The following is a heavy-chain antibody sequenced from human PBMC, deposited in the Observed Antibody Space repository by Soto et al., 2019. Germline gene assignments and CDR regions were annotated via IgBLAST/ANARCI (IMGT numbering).Heavy chain of an antibody. D-gene: IGHD3-22*01. CDR3: AKCGPSKIVVVIAFDY. CDR2: INGRSNYK. Sequence: GSLRLSCVASGFALTTYTMNWVRQAPGTGLEWVSSINGRSNYKYYSDSVKGRFTVSRDNAQNSLFLQMSRLGPEDTAVYYCAKCGPSKIVVVIAFDYWGQGTLV. CDR1: GFALTTYT. V-gene: IGHV3-21*01. J-gene: IGHJ4*02.